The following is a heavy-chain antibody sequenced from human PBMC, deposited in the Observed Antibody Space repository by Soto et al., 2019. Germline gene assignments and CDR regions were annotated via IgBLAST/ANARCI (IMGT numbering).Heavy chain of an antibody. CDR3: ARDRGSQGVATIRLGSRTYYYYGMDV. Sequence: PGGSLRLSCAASGFTFSSYGMHWVRQAPGKGLEWVAVIWYDGSNKYYADSVKGRFTISRDNSKNTLYLQMNSLRAEDTAVYYCARDRGSQGVATIRLGSRTYYYYGMDVWGQGTTVTVSS. CDR2: IWYDGSNK. V-gene: IGHV3-33*01. J-gene: IGHJ6*02. CDR1: GFTFSSYG. D-gene: IGHD5-12*01.